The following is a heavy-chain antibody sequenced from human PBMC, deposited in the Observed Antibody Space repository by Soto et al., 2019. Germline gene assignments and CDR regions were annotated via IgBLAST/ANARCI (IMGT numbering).Heavy chain of an antibody. Sequence: RESLPVSCKGSGYSFTSYWIRGVRQLPGKGLEWMGIIYPGDSDTRYSPSFQGQVTISADKSISTAYLQWSSLKASDTAMYYCVRVTRYAYYHYGIAVRGQGSTVTGS. CDR2: IYPGDSDT. CDR1: GYSFTSYW. V-gene: IGHV5-51*01. J-gene: IGHJ6*02. D-gene: IGHD2-2*01. CDR3: VRVTRYAYYHYGIAV.